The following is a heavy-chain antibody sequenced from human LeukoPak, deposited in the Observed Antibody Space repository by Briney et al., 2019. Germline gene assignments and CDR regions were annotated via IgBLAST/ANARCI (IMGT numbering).Heavy chain of an antibody. CDR3: ARAAGKLRGYFDY. CDR1: GGSISNYY. J-gene: IGHJ4*02. CDR2: ISYSGST. V-gene: IGHV4-59*08. Sequence: SETLSLTCTVSGGSISNYYWSWIRQPPGKGLEWIGYISYSGSTNYNPSLRSRVAISEDTSRNQFSLRLNSVTAADTAVYYCARAAGKLRGYFDYWGQGTLVTVSS. D-gene: IGHD4-17*01.